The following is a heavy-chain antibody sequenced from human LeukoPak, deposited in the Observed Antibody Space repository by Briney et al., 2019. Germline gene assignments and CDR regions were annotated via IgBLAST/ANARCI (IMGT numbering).Heavy chain of an antibody. Sequence: SQTLSLTCTVSGGSISSGGYYWSWIRQHPGKGLEWIGYIYYSGSTYYNPSLKSRVTISVDTSKNQFSLKLSSVTAADTAVYYCARTIRFLEWSDWFDPWGQGTLVAVSS. D-gene: IGHD3-3*01. CDR3: ARTIRFLEWSDWFDP. CDR2: IYYSGST. J-gene: IGHJ5*02. CDR1: GGSISSGGYY. V-gene: IGHV4-31*03.